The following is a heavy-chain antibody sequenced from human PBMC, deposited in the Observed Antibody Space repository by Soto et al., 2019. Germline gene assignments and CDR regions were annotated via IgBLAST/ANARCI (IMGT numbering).Heavy chain of an antibody. J-gene: IGHJ4*02. V-gene: IGHV3-23*01. CDR1: GFSISSFA. CDR2: LSGSGATT. Sequence: GGSLRLSCAASGFSISSFAMSWVRQAPGKGLQWVSTLSGSGATTYSADSVKGRFTISRDSSKNTLYLQMDSVRADDTAVDYCAKDWGPYDDYVEGLFDTWGQGTLVTVSS. D-gene: IGHD3-16*01. CDR3: AKDWGPYDDYVEGLFDT.